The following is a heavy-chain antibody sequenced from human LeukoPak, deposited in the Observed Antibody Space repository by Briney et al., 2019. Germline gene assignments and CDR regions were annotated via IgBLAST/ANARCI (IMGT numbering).Heavy chain of an antibody. D-gene: IGHD3-10*01. CDR2: IYYSGST. J-gene: IGHJ6*02. V-gene: IGHV4-59*01. CDR3: ARDRMVRPYYYYGMDV. Sequence: SETLSLTCTVSGGSISSYYWSWIRQPPGKGLEWIGYIYYSGSTNYNSSLKSRVTISVDTSKNQFSLKPSSVTAADTAVYYCARDRMVRPYYYYGMDVWGQGTTVTVSS. CDR1: GGSISSYY.